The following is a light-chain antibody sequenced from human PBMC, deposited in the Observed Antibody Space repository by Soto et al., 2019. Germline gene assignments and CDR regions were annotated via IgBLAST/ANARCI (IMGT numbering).Light chain of an antibody. CDR1: HKISSY. J-gene: IGKJ1*01. CDR2: DAS. V-gene: IGKV1-5*01. Sequence: DIQMTQSPSSLSASVGDRVTITCRASHKISSYLNWCQQKPGKAHKLLIYDASSLESGVPARFSGSGSGTEFTLTISSLQPDDFTTYYCQQYNSYDTFGQGTKVDIK. CDR3: QQYNSYDT.